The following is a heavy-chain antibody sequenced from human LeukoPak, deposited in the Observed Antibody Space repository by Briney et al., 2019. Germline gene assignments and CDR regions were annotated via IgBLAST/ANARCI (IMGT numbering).Heavy chain of an antibody. D-gene: IGHD2-21*02. CDR2: ISAYNGNT. Sequence: ASVKVSCKASGYTFTSYGISWVRQAPGQGLEWMGWISAYNGNTNYAQKLQGRVTMTTDTSTSTAYMELRSLRSDDTAVYYCARDVAYCGGDCYPLADGYWGQGTLVTVSS. J-gene: IGHJ4*02. CDR1: GYTFTSYG. V-gene: IGHV1-18*01. CDR3: ARDVAYCGGDCYPLADGY.